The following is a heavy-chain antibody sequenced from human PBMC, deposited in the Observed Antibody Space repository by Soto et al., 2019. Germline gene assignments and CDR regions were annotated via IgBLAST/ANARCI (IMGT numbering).Heavy chain of an antibody. J-gene: IGHJ4*02. CDR1: GYTFTSYD. CDR3: ARGSDDYGDYGGDY. Sequence: GASVKVSCKASGYTFTSYDINWVRQATGQGLEWMGWMNPNSGNTGYAQKFQGRVTMTRNTSISTAYMELSSLRSEDTAVYYCARGSDDYGDYGGDYWGQGTLVTVSS. CDR2: MNPNSGNT. V-gene: IGHV1-8*01. D-gene: IGHD4-17*01.